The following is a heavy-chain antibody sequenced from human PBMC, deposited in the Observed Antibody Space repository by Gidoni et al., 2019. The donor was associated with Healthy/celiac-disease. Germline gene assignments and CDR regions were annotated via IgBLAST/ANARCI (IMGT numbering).Heavy chain of an antibody. CDR2: ISGSGGST. V-gene: IGHV3-23*01. CDR1: GFTFTSYA. CDR3: AKGGGIAVAVLPDY. D-gene: IGHD6-19*01. Sequence: EVQLLESGGGLVQPGGSLRLSCPASGFTFTSYAMRWVRQAPGKGLGWVSAISGSGGSTYYADSVKGRFTISRDNSKNTLYLQMNSLRAEDTAVYYCAKGGGIAVAVLPDYWGQGTLVTVSS. J-gene: IGHJ4*02.